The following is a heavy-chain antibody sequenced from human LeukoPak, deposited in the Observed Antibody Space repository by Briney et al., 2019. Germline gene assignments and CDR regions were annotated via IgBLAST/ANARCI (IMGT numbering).Heavy chain of an antibody. Sequence: ASVKVSCKASGYTFTSYRIVWVRQAPGQGLEWMGWISAYTGNANYAQKLKGRVTMTTDTPTSTAYMDLRSLRSDDTAVYYCARVASTAVSPYNWFDPWGQGTLVTVSS. J-gene: IGHJ5*02. CDR2: ISAYTGNA. CDR1: GYTFTSYR. CDR3: ARVASTAVSPYNWFDP. D-gene: IGHD4-23*01. V-gene: IGHV1-18*01.